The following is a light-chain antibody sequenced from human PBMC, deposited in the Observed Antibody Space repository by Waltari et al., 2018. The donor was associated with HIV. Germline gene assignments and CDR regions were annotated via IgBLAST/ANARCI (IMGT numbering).Light chain of an antibody. CDR2: ENF. J-gene: IGLJ2*01. Sequence: NFILTQPHSVSGSPGETVTISCTRSTGDIDTVFLQWYQQRPGSAPTIVIYENFQSPSGVPYRFAASIDGSSNSASLTISGLQPEDEADYYCQSYDDKNPVLFGGGTKLTVL. CDR3: QSYDDKNPVL. V-gene: IGLV6-57*03. CDR1: TGDIDTVF.